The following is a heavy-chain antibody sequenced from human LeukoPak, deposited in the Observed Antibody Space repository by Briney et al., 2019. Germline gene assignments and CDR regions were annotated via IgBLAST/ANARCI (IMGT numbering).Heavy chain of an antibody. CDR3: ASLSSGSYNWFDP. CDR1: GGSISSYY. D-gene: IGHD1-26*01. J-gene: IGHJ5*02. Sequence: SETLSLTCTVSGGSISSYYWSWIRQPPGKGLEWIGYIYYSGSTNYNPSLKSRVTISVDTSKNQFSLKLSSVTAADTAVCYCASLSSGSYNWFDPWGQGTLVTVSS. CDR2: IYYSGST. V-gene: IGHV4-59*01.